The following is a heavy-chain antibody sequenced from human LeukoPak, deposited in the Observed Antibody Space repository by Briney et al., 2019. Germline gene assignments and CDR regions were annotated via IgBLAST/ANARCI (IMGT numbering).Heavy chain of an antibody. CDR1: GFTFSDYY. CDR3: ARDGADNSGYYFGSV. CDR2: IYSGGSP. Sequence: GGSLRLSCAASGFTFSDYYMSWIRQAPGKGLEWVSVIYSGGSPDYADSAKGRFTISTDNSKNTLYLQMNSLRVEDTAVYYCARDGADNSGYYFGSVWGHGTVVTVSS. D-gene: IGHD3-22*01. J-gene: IGHJ3*01. V-gene: IGHV3-53*01.